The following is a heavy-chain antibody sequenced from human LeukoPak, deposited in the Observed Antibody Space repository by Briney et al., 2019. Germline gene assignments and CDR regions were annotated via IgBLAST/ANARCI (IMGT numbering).Heavy chain of an antibody. J-gene: IGHJ4*02. V-gene: IGHV3-30*02. CDR2: IRYHGRDK. D-gene: IGHD4-17*01. CDR3: ANSPYGDWSFDF. Sequence: GGSLRLSCAASGFTFSSYGMRWVRQAPGKGLEWVAFIRYHGRDKYYGDSVKGRFTISRDNSRNTLYLQMDSLRGEDTAVYYCANSPYGDWSFDFWGQGTLVTVSS. CDR1: GFTFSSYG.